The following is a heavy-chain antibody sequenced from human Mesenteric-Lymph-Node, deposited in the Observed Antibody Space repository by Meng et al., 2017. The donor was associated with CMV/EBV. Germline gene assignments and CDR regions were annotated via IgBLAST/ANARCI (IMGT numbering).Heavy chain of an antibody. V-gene: IGHV1-69*05. CDR2: IIPIFGTA. Sequence: SVKVSCKASGGTFSSYAISWVRQAPGQGLEWMGGIIPIFGTANYAQKFQGRVTITTDESTSTAYMELSSLRSEDTAVYYCASNHYDILTGLDYFDYWGQGTLVTVSS. CDR1: GGTFSSYA. J-gene: IGHJ4*02. CDR3: ASNHYDILTGLDYFDY. D-gene: IGHD3-9*01.